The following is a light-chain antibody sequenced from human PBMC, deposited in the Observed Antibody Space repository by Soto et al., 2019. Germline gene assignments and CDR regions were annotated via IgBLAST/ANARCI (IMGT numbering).Light chain of an antibody. CDR3: CTYVGSVSSVI. CDR2: EVT. Sequence: QSALTQPASVSGSPGQSITISCTGTSNDVDSYNLVSWYQQRPGKAPKLMIYEVTKRPSGVDNRFSGSMSGKTASLTISWLQADDAAHYYCCTYVGSVSSVIFGGGTKLTV. J-gene: IGLJ2*01. CDR1: SNDVDSYNL. V-gene: IGLV2-23*02.